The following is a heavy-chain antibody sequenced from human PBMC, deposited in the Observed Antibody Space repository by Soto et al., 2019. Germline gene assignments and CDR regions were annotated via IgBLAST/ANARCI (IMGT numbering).Heavy chain of an antibody. D-gene: IGHD6-6*01. V-gene: IGHV5-10-1*01. CDR3: ARPRLQRDSSSSPYYYGMDV. CDR1: GYSFTSYW. J-gene: IGHJ6*02. Sequence: GESLKISCKGSGYSFTSYWISWVRQMPGKGLEWMGRIDPSDSYTNYSPSFQGHVTISADKSISTAYLQWSSLKASDTAMYYCARPRLQRDSSSSPYYYGMDVWGQGTTVTVSS. CDR2: IDPSDSYT.